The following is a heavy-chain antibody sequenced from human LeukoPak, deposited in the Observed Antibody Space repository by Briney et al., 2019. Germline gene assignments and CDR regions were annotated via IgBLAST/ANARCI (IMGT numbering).Heavy chain of an antibody. D-gene: IGHD1-26*01. V-gene: IGHV3-73*01. J-gene: IGHJ4*02. CDR2: IRSKPNNYAT. CDR3: TASGSYYFDY. Sequence: PGGSLRLSCAASGFTFSASAIHWVRQASGKGLEWVGRIRSKPNNYATAYAASVKGRFTISRDDSKNTAYLQMNGLKTEDTAVYYCTASGSYYFDYWGQGTLVTVSS. CDR1: GFTFSASA.